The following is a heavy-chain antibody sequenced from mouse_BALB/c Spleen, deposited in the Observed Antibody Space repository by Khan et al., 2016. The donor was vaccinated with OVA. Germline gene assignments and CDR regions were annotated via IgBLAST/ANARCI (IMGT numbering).Heavy chain of an antibody. Sequence: QVQLKQSGPGLVQPSQSLSITCTVSGFSLTTYGVHWVRQSPGKGLEWLGVIWSGGTTDYSAAFISRLSITKDNSKSQVFFKMNSQQTNDTAIYYCARSYDYDEGLAYWGQGTLVTVSA. D-gene: IGHD2-4*01. J-gene: IGHJ3*01. CDR3: ARSYDYDEGLAY. V-gene: IGHV2-2*02. CDR2: IWSGGTT. CDR1: GFSLTTYG.